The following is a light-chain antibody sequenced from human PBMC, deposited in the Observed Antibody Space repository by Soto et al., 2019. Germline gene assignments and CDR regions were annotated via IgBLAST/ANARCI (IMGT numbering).Light chain of an antibody. CDR3: QQLNSYSHT. V-gene: IGKV1-5*03. CDR2: KAS. Sequence: DIQMNKSPSTLSASVGDRVTITCRASQSIGSWLAWYQQKPGKAPKLLFYKASTLESGVPSRFSGSGSGTEFTLTISILQPDDFATYYCQQLNSYSHTFRQGTKVEIK. CDR1: QSIGSW. J-gene: IGKJ1*01.